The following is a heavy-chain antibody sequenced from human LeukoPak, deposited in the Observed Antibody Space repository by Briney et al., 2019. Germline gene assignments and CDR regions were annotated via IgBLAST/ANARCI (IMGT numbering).Heavy chain of an antibody. CDR1: GYTFTSYG. Sequence: ASVKVSCKASGYTFTSYGISWVRQAPGQGLEWMGWISAYNGNTKYAQKLQGRVTMTTDTSTSTAYMELRSLTSDDTAVYYCARDRIGGTYYDYWGQGTLVTVSS. J-gene: IGHJ4*02. CDR2: ISAYNGNT. CDR3: ARDRIGGTYYDY. D-gene: IGHD1-26*01. V-gene: IGHV1-18*01.